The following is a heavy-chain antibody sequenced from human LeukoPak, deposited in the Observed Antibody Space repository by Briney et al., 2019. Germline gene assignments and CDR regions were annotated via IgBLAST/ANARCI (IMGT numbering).Heavy chain of an antibody. CDR3: ARWTLHYCSSTSCYPGPFFDY. D-gene: IGHD2-2*01. V-gene: IGHV4-39*01. CDR1: GGSISSSSYY. J-gene: IGHJ4*02. Sequence: SETLSLTCTVSGGSISSSSYYWGWIRQPPGKGLEWIGSIYYSGSTYYNPSLKSRATISVDTSKNQFSLKLSSVTAADTAVYCCARWTLHYCSSTSCYPGPFFDYWGQGTLVTVSS. CDR2: IYYSGST.